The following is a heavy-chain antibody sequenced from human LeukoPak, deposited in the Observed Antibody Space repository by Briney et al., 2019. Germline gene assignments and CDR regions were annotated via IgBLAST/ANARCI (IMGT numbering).Heavy chain of an antibody. V-gene: IGHV3-23*01. Sequence: GGSLRLSCAASGFTFSSYAMSWVRQAPGKGLEWVSAISGSGGSTYYADSVKGRFTISRDNSKNTLYLQMNSLRAEDTAVYYCADHLACGSTSCPSFDYWGQGTLVTASS. J-gene: IGHJ4*02. CDR3: ADHLACGSTSCPSFDY. CDR2: ISGSGGST. CDR1: GFTFSSYA. D-gene: IGHD2-2*01.